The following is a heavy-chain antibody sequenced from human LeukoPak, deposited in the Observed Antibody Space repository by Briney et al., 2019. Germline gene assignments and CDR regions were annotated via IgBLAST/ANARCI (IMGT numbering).Heavy chain of an antibody. Sequence: ASVNVSFKASGGTFISYTISWVRQAPGQGLEWMGRIIPILRIANYTQKFQGRVTITAHKSTSTAYMELSSLRSEDTAVYYCARGVPSLPDYWGQGTLVTVSS. V-gene: IGHV1-69*02. D-gene: IGHD6-6*01. CDR1: GGTFISYT. CDR2: IIPILRIA. CDR3: ARGVPSLPDY. J-gene: IGHJ4*02.